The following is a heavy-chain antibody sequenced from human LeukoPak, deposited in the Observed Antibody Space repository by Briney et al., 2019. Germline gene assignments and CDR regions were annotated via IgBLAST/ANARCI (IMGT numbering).Heavy chain of an antibody. CDR1: GGSISSYY. CDR3: ARLDTIFGVAKGFDY. Sequence: SETLSLTCTVSGGSISSYYWSWIRQHPGKGLEYIGYIYYSGSTNYNPSLKSRVTISVDTSKNQFSLKLSSVTAADTAVYYCARLDTIFGVAKGFDYWGQGTLVTVSS. CDR2: IYYSGST. J-gene: IGHJ4*02. D-gene: IGHD3-3*01. V-gene: IGHV4-59*01.